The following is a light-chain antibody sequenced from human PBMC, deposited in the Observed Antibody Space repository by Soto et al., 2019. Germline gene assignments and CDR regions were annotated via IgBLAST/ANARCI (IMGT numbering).Light chain of an antibody. CDR2: AAS. V-gene: IGKV1-16*02. CDR3: QQYSSYPYT. J-gene: IGKJ2*01. CDR1: QGIDNY. Sequence: DIQMTQSPSSLSASVGDRVTITCRASQGIDNYLAWFQKKPGKAPKYLIYAASSLQSGVPSKFSGSVSGTDFTLTVSSLQPEDFATYYCQQYSSYPYTFGQGTKLEIK.